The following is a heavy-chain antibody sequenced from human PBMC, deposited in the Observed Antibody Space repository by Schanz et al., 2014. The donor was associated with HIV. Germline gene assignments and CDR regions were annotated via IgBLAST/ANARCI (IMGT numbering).Heavy chain of an antibody. V-gene: IGHV3-53*02. D-gene: IGHD1-20*01. CDR1: GFTISSNY. CDR3: ARDKGDNWAGFYYYYGMDV. Sequence: EVQLVETGGGLIQPGGSLRLSCAVSGFTISSNYMSWVRQAPGKGLEWVSVVYIGDSTFYANSVKGRFTISRDNSKSTLYLQMNSLRAEDTAVYYCARDKGDNWAGFYYYYGMDVWGQGTTVTVSS. CDR2: VYIGDST. J-gene: IGHJ6*02.